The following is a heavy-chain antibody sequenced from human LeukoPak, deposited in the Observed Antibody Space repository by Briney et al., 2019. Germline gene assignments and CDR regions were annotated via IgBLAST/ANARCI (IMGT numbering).Heavy chain of an antibody. CDR3: ARDHDGGIPLDY. CDR1: GYTFTTYA. Sequence: ASVKVSCKASGYTFTTYAISWVRQAPGQGLEWMGWISAYCGDTNYAQKLQGRVTMTTDTSTRTAYMELRSLRSDDTAVYYCARDHDGGIPLDYWGQGTQVTVSS. D-gene: IGHD4-23*01. CDR2: ISAYCGDT. J-gene: IGHJ4*02. V-gene: IGHV1-18*01.